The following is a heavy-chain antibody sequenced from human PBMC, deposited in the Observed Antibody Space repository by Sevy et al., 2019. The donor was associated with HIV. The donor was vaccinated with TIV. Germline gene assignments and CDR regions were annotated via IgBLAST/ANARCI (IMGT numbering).Heavy chain of an antibody. J-gene: IGHJ4*02. V-gene: IGHV3-23*01. CDR2: ITSSGGST. D-gene: IGHD3-10*01. Sequence: GGSLRLSCAASGFTFSTYAMTWVRQAPGKGLEWVSVITSSGGSTYYAYSVKSRFTISRDNSKNNLYLQMNSLRADDTAVYYCAKDRVSGTYYTGGCDYWGQGTLVTVSS. CDR3: AKDRVSGTYYTGGCDY. CDR1: GFTFSTYA.